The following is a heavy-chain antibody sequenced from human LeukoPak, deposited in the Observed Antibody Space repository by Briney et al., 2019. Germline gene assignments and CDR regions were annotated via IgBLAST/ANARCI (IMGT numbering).Heavy chain of an antibody. CDR1: GFTFSSYS. Sequence: GGSLRLSCAASGFTFSSYSMNWVRQAPGKGLEWVSSISSSSSYIYYADSVRGRFTISRDNAKNSLYLQMNSLRAEDTAVYYCAREAPYYYYMDVWGKGTTVTVSS. CDR2: ISSSSSYI. CDR3: AREAPYYYYMDV. V-gene: IGHV3-21*01. J-gene: IGHJ6*03.